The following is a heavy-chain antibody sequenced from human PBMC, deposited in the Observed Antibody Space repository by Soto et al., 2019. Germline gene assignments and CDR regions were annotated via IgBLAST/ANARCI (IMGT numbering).Heavy chain of an antibody. CDR3: ARDVSRGSSSLYLAAFDI. CDR1: GFSFGSSW. Sequence: EVQLVESGGGLVQPGGSLRLSCVASGFSFGSSWMTWVRQAPGKGLEWVANIKKDGSQISYLDSVRGRFTISRDNAKNSLYLQMNSLRAEDTALYYCARDVSRGSSSLYLAAFDIWGQGTMVTVSS. J-gene: IGHJ3*02. V-gene: IGHV3-7*05. CDR2: IKKDGSQI. D-gene: IGHD6-13*01.